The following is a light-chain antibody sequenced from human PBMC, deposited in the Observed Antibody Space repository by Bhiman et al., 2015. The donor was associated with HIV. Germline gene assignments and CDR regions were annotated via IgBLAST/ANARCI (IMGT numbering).Light chain of an antibody. Sequence: QSVLTQAPSASGTPGQRVTISCSGSSSNIGSKYVYWYQQLPGTAPKLLIYKNNQRPSGVPDRFSGSKSGNTASLTISGLQAEDEADYYCSSYTTSSTYVFGTGTKVTVL. V-gene: IGLV1-47*01. CDR3: SSYTTSSTYV. CDR1: SSNIGSKY. CDR2: KNN. J-gene: IGLJ1*01.